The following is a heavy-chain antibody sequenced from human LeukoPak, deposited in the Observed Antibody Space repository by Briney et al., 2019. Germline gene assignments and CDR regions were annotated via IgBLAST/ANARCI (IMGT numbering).Heavy chain of an antibody. CDR1: GGSISSYY. CDR2: IYYSGST. Sequence: SETLSLTCTVSGGSISSYYWSWIRQPPGKGLEWIGYIYYSGSTNYNPSLKSRVTISVDTSKNQFSLKLSSVTAADTAVYYCARQGYSSGWRPGYFDYWGQGTLVTVSS. CDR3: ARQGYSSGWRPGYFDY. J-gene: IGHJ4*02. V-gene: IGHV4-59*08. D-gene: IGHD6-19*01.